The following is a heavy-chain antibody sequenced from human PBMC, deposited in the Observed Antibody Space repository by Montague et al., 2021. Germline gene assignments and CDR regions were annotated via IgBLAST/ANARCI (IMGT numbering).Heavy chain of an antibody. J-gene: IGHJ5*02. D-gene: IGHD3-22*01. CDR3: AAYYYGGGGLGS. CDR1: GASVRCGVYH. CDR2: ICDGGSA. Sequence: SETLSLTCSVSGASVRCGVYHWGWIRQSPGKGLEWIGYICDGGSATYKTSLGSRVTMSLDTSSNHFSLNLRSATAADTAVYYCAAYYYGGGGLGSWGQGTLVTVSS. V-gene: IGHV4-61*03.